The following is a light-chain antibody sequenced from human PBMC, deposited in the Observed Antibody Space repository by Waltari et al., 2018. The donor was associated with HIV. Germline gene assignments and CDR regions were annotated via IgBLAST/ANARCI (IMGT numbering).Light chain of an antibody. J-gene: IGKJ2*01. V-gene: IGKV1-5*03. CDR3: QQDSTHYG. Sequence: DVQMTQSPSNLSESVGDTVVITCRASQNINHWLAWYLQKPGRAPKLLLSRSSILESGFSSIFTGSGSGTEFTLTSRSLQPDDVGTDYCQQDSTHYGFGQGT. CDR2: RSS. CDR1: QNINHW.